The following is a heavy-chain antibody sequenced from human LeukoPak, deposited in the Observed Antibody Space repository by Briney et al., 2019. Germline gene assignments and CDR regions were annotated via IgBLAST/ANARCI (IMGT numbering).Heavy chain of an antibody. CDR2: ISYDGSNK. J-gene: IGHJ5*02. V-gene: IGHV3-30-3*01. D-gene: IGHD3-22*01. CDR1: GFTFSSYA. CDR3: ARDGQGDYYDSSGPFDP. Sequence: GGSLRLSCAASGFTFSSYAMHWVRQAPGKGLEWVAVISYDGSNKYYADSVKGRFTISRDNSKNTLYLQMNSLRAEDTAVYYCARDGQGDYYDSSGPFDPWGQGTLVTVSS.